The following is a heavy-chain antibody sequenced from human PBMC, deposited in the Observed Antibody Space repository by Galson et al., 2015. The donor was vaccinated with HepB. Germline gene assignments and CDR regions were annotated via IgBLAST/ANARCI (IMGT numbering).Heavy chain of an antibody. D-gene: IGHD6-6*01. CDR3: ARERWGSSSFDY. CDR1: GFIVSSNY. CDR2: IYSDDNT. Sequence: SLRLSCAASGFIVSSNYMSWVRQAPGKGLEWVSVIYSDDNTYYADSVKGRFTISRDNSKNTLYLQMNSLRAEDTAVYYCARERWGSSSFDYWGQGTLVTVSS. V-gene: IGHV3-66*01. J-gene: IGHJ4*02.